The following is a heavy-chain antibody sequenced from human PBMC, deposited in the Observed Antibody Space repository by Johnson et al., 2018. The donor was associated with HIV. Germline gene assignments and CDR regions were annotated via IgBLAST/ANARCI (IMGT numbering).Heavy chain of an antibody. J-gene: IGHJ3*02. V-gene: IGHV3-66*03. CDR1: GFSISYDY. Sequence: VQLVESGGGSIQPGGSLRLSCAASGFSISYDYMSWVRQAPGKGLEWVSSIYSGGNTYHADSVMGRFTISRDKSENTLYLQMNSLRAEDTAVYYCAKDMGGDRNAFDIWGQGTMVTVSS. CDR2: IYSGGNT. CDR3: AKDMGGDRNAFDI. D-gene: IGHD1-26*01.